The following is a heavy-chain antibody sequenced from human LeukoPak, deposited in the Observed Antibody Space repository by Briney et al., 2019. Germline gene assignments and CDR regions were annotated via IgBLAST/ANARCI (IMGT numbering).Heavy chain of an antibody. CDR3: ARAMRSGYDY. V-gene: IGHV3-48*02. Sequence: GGSLRLSCAASGCTFSSYGMNWVRQAPGKRLEWFSYISSSSDSIYYAYSVKCRFPISRDNAENSLYLQMTSLRDEDTAVYYCARAMRSGYDYWGQGTLVTAPS. CDR1: GCTFSSYG. CDR2: ISSSSDSI. J-gene: IGHJ4*02. D-gene: IGHD5-12*01.